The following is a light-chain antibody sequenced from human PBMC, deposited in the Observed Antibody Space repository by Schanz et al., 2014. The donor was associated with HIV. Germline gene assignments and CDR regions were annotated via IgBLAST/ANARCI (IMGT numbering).Light chain of an antibody. Sequence: QSALTQPASVSGSLGQSISISCTGTSSDVGSYNLVSWYQQHPGKAPKFLIYEVSKRPSGISVRFSGSKSGNTASLTISGLQAEDEADYYCCSYAGSTAPYVFGTGTKLTVL. CDR1: SSDVGSYNL. J-gene: IGLJ1*01. V-gene: IGLV2-23*02. CDR3: CSYAGSTAPYV. CDR2: EVS.